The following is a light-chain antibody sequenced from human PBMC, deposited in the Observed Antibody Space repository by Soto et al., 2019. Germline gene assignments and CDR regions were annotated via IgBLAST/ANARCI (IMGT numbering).Light chain of an antibody. CDR2: DAS. J-gene: IGKJ5*01. CDR3: QQYGSSPIT. CDR1: ERVSSSY. V-gene: IGKV3D-20*01. Sequence: IVLTQSPATMSLSPGERATLSCGASERVSSSYVAWYQMKAGLAPRLLIHDASTRASGIPDRFRGSKSGTDFTLTIRGLEPEDAALYYCQQYGSSPITFGQGTRLA.